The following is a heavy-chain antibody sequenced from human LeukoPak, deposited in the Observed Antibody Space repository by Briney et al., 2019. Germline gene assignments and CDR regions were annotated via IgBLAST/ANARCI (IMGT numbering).Heavy chain of an antibody. CDR1: GSSFTSYW. V-gene: IGHV5-51*01. CDR3: ARSADSSASYYFDY. CDR2: IYPGDSDT. Sequence: GASLKISCKGSGSSFTSYWIGWVRQMPGKGLEWMGIIYPGDSDTRYSPSFQGQVTISADRSISTAYLQWSSLRASDTAVYYCARSADSSASYYFDYWGQGTLVTVSS. J-gene: IGHJ4*02. D-gene: IGHD3-22*01.